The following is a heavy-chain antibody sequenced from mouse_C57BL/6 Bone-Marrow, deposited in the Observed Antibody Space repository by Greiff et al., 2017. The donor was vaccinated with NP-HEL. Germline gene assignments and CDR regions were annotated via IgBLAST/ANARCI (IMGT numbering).Heavy chain of an antibody. Sequence: EVMLVESGEGLVKPGGSLKLSCAASGFTFSSYAMSWVRQTPEKRLELVAAINSDGGSTYYPDTMERRFIISRDNTKKTLYLQMSSLRSEDTALYYCARLAGPGWYFDVWGTGTTVTVSS. CDR3: ARLAGPGWYFDV. J-gene: IGHJ1*03. CDR1: GFTFSSYA. V-gene: IGHV5-6-2*01. CDR2: INSDGGST.